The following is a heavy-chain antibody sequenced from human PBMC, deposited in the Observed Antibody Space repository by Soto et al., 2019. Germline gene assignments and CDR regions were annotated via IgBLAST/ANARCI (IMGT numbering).Heavy chain of an antibody. CDR1: GGTFSSYT. Sequence: QVQLVQSGAEVKKPGSSVKVSCKASGGTFSSYTISWVRQAPGQGLEWMGRIIPILGIANYAQKFQGRVTSTADKSTSTAYMELSSLRSEDTAVYYCARELDPEVHTSDPFWGQGTLVTVSS. CDR3: ARELDPEVHTSDPF. V-gene: IGHV1-69*08. CDR2: IIPILGIA. D-gene: IGHD2-21*02. J-gene: IGHJ4*02.